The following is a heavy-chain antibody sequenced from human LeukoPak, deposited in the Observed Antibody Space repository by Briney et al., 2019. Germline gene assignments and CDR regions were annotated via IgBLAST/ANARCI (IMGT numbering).Heavy chain of an antibody. J-gene: IGHJ4*02. D-gene: IGHD6-13*01. CDR1: GGTFSSYA. CDR2: IIPIFGTA. V-gene: IGHV1-69*05. Sequence: SVKVSCKASGGTFSSYAISWVRQAPGQGLEWMGGIIPIFGTASYAQKFQGRVTMTRDTSTSTVYMELSSLRSEDTAVYYCAKEPDSSSWQYDYWGQGTLVTVSS. CDR3: AKEPDSSSWQYDY.